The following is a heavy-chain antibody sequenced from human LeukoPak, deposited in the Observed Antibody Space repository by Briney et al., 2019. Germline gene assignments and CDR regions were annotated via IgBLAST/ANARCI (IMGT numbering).Heavy chain of an antibody. CDR1: GGSISSSSYY. CDR2: IYYSGST. D-gene: IGHD6-19*01. J-gene: IGHJ4*02. V-gene: IGHV4-39*02. CDR3: ATTTRSSGWPRALRY. Sequence: SETLSLTCTVSGGSISSSSYYWGWIRQPPGKGLEWIGSIYYSGSTYYNPSLKSRVTISVDTSKNHFSLKLTSVTAADTAVYYCATTTRSSGWPRALRYWGQGILITVSS.